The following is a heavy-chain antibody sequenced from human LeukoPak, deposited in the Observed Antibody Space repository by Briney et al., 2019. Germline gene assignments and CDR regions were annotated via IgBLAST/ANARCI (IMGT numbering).Heavy chain of an antibody. CDR3: AKDLWYYYDSSGYYLDAFDN. D-gene: IGHD3-22*01. V-gene: IGHV3-23*01. J-gene: IGHJ3*02. CDR1: GFPFSSYA. CDR2: INCSGGST. Sequence: GSLELSFAASGFPFSSYAMSWVRPAPGKGLEWVSAINCSGGSTYHADSVKGRFTISRDNSKNTLYLQMNSLRAEDTAVYYCAKDLWYYYDSSGYYLDAFDNWGQGTMVTVSS.